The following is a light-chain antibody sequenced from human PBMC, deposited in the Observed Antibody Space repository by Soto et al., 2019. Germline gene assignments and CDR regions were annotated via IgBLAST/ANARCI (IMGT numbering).Light chain of an antibody. Sequence: EGVLTQSPGTLSLSPGEGATLSCRASQTVTNRYLAWYQQKPGQAPRLLISDASRRAPGIPDRFSGGGSGTDFTLTISRLEPEDFAVYYCQQYGSSVDTFGQGTKVEIK. CDR3: QQYGSSVDT. V-gene: IGKV3-20*01. J-gene: IGKJ2*01. CDR1: QTVTNRY. CDR2: DAS.